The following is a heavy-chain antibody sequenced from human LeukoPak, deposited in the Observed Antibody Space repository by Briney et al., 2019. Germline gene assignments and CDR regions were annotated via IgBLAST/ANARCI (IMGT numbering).Heavy chain of an antibody. J-gene: IGHJ6*03. CDR1: GGSFSGYY. V-gene: IGHV4-34*01. CDR2: INHSGST. CDR3: ARLTLTGGLYYYYYMDV. Sequence: SETLSLTCAVYGGSFSGYYWSWIRQPPGKGLEWIGEINHSGSTNYNPSLKSRVTISVDTSKNQFSLKLGSVTAADTAVYYCARLTLTGGLYYYYYMDVWGKGTTVTVCS. D-gene: IGHD1-14*01.